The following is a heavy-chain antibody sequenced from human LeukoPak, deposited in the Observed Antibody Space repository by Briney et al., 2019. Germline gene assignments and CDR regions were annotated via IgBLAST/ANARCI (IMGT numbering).Heavy chain of an antibody. Sequence: GGSLRLSCASSGFSFSTSWMTWVRQSPGRGPEWVANIKEDGSEKYYADSVKGRFTISRENAKNSLYLQMDNLRAEDTAVYYCATDRREEPANFDRNRFACWGQGTLVTVSS. V-gene: IGHV3-7*05. D-gene: IGHD2-2*01. J-gene: IGHJ4*02. CDR3: ATDRREEPANFDRNRFAC. CDR2: IKEDGSEK. CDR1: GFSFSTSW.